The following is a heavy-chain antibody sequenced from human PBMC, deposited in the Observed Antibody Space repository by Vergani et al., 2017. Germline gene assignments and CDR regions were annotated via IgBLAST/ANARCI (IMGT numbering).Heavy chain of an antibody. V-gene: IGHV1-69*02. CDR1: GGTFSSYT. Sequence: QVQLVQSGAEVKKPGSSVKVSCKASGGTFSSYTISWVRQAPGQGLEWMGRIIPILGIANYAQKFQGRVTITADKSTSTAYMELSSLRSEDTAVYYCASAGPSGGWFDPWGQGTLVTGSS. J-gene: IGHJ5*02. CDR2: IIPILGIA. CDR3: ASAGPSGGWFDP. D-gene: IGHD1-26*01.